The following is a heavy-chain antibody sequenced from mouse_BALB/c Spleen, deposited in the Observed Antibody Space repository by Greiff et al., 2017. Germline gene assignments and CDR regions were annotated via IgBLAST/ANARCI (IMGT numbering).Heavy chain of an antibody. V-gene: IGHV1-69*02. J-gene: IGHJ2*01. CDR2: IDPSDSET. CDR3: AADNYFDY. CDR1: GYTFTSYW. Sequence: QVHVKQPGAELVKPGAPVKLSCKASGYTFTSYWMNWVKQRPGRGLEWIGRIDPSDSETHYNQKFKDKATLTVDKSSSTAYIQLSSLTSEDSAVYYCAADNYFDYWGQGTTLTVSS.